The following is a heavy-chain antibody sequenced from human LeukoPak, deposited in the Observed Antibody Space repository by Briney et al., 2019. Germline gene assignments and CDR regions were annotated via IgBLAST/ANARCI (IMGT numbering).Heavy chain of an antibody. V-gene: IGHV3-23*01. J-gene: IGHJ6*02. CDR2: ISGSGGST. CDR1: GFTFSSYA. D-gene: IGHD2-2*01. CDR3: ARYPPESYPIYCSSTSCYAGYGMDV. Sequence: GGSLRLSRAASGFTFSSYAMSWVRQAPGKGLEWVSAISGSGGSTYYADSVKGRFPISRDNSKNTLYLQMNSLRAEDTAVYYCARYPPESYPIYCSSTSCYAGYGMDVWGQGTTVTVSS.